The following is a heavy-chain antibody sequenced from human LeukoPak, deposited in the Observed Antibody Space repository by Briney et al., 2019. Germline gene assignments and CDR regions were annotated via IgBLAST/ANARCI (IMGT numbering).Heavy chain of an antibody. J-gene: IGHJ5*02. CDR1: EYDFANYW. Sequence: GDSLKISCKGPEYDFANYWIGWVRQTPGRGLEWMGIAHPATSIIHYGPSFQGQVTISFDRSLSTAYLQWTSLKASDSGRYFCARRKFYDTYLDPWGRGTLVTVSS. CDR3: ARRKFYDTYLDP. V-gene: IGHV5-51*01. CDR2: AHPATSII. D-gene: IGHD2/OR15-2a*01.